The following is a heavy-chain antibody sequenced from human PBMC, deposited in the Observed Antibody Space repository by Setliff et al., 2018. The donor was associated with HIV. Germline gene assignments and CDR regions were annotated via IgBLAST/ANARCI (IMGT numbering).Heavy chain of an antibody. D-gene: IGHD6-13*01. CDR2: IWYDGSNK. Sequence: HPGGSLRLSCAASGFMFSSYGMHWVRQAPGKGLEWVAVIWYDGSNKYYADSVKGRFTISRDNSKNTLYLQMNSLRAEDTAVYYCARGFSSSWYYYYMGVWGKGTTVTVSS. CDR1: GFMFSSYG. V-gene: IGHV3-33*01. J-gene: IGHJ6*03. CDR3: ARGFSSSWYYYYMGV.